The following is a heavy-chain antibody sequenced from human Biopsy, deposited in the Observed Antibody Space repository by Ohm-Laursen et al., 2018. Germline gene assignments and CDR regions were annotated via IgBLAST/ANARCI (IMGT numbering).Heavy chain of an antibody. Sequence: SETLSLTCTVSGVSISVDGYYWAWIRPLPGQGLDWIGYIYHSGTTYYNPSLKSRLTMSVDTSKNEFSLRLRSVTAADTAVYFCATFRASWDTTQGGDYWGQGTLVTVSS. CDR3: ATFRASWDTTQGGDY. CDR2: IYHSGTT. V-gene: IGHV4-31*03. J-gene: IGHJ4*02. CDR1: GVSISVDGYY. D-gene: IGHD1-26*01.